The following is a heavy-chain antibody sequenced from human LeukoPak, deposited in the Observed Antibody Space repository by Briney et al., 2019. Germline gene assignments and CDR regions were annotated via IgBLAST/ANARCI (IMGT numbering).Heavy chain of an antibody. J-gene: IGHJ3*02. CDR2: INPSGGST. D-gene: IGHD3-10*01. CDR3: ARPTLSGYYYGSGDAFDI. CDR1: GYIFTSYY. V-gene: IGHV1-46*01. Sequence: ASVKVSCKASGYIFTSYYMYWVRQAPGQGLEWMGIINPSGGSTSYAQKFQGRVTMTRDMSTSTVYMELSSLRSEDTAVYYCARPTLSGYYYGSGDAFDIWGQGTMVTVSS.